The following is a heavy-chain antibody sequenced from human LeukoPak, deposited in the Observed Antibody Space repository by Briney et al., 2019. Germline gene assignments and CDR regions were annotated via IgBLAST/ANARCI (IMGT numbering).Heavy chain of an antibody. CDR3: ARSNSYSGYDLDY. CDR1: GGSISSYY. D-gene: IGHD5-12*01. CDR2: INHSGST. Sequence: SETLSLTCTVSGGSISSYYWSWIRQPPGKGLEWIGEINHSGSTNYNPSLKSRVTISVDTSKNQFSLKLSSVTAADTAVYYCARSNSYSGYDLDYWGQGTLVTVSS. J-gene: IGHJ4*02. V-gene: IGHV4-34*01.